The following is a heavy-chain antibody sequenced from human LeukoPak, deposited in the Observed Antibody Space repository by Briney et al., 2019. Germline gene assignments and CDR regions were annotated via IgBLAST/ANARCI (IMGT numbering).Heavy chain of an antibody. CDR3: ARDYSGYDAHFDY. V-gene: IGHV3-30*03. Sequence: GSLRLSCAASGFTFSNYGMHWVRQAPGKGLEWVAVISYDGSNKYYADSVKGRFANSRDNSKNMLYLQMNSLRAEDTAVYYCARDYSGYDAHFDYWGQGTLVTVSS. CDR2: ISYDGSNK. J-gene: IGHJ4*02. CDR1: GFTFSNYG. D-gene: IGHD5-12*01.